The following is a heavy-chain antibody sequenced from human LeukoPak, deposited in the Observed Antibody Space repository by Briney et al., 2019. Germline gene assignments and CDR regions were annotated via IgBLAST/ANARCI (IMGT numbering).Heavy chain of an antibody. V-gene: IGHV4-59*01. Sequence: SETLSLTCTVSGGSISSYHWSWIRQPPGKGLEWIGYIYYSGSTNYNPSLKSRVTISVDTSKNQFSLKLSSVTAADTAVYYCARFDPSYFDYWGQGSLVTVSS. CDR3: ARFDPSYFDY. J-gene: IGHJ4*02. CDR2: IYYSGST. CDR1: GGSISSYH.